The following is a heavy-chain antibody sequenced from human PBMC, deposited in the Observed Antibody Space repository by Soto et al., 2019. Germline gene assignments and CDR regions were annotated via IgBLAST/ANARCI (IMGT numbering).Heavy chain of an antibody. CDR2: ISGSGGST. Sequence: PGGSLRLSCAASGFTFSSYAMSWVRQAPGKGLEWVSAISGSGGSTYYADSVKGRFTISRDNSKNTLYLQMNSLRAEDTAVYYFAAEGYCSGGSCYSVYDYWGQGTLVTVSS. CDR1: GFTFSSYA. CDR3: AAEGYCSGGSCYSVYDY. J-gene: IGHJ4*02. D-gene: IGHD2-15*01. V-gene: IGHV3-23*01.